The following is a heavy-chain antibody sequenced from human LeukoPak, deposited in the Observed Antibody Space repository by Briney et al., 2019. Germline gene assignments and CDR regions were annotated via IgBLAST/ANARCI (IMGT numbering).Heavy chain of an antibody. CDR3: ASRTYYGSGPDY. D-gene: IGHD3-10*01. CDR2: FFYRGST. CDR1: GGSVNSFY. Sequence: SETLSLTCTVSGGSVNSFYWSWIRQPPGKGLEWIGYFFYRGSTNYNPSLKSRVSISADTSKNQFSLKLSSVTAADTAVYYCASRTYYGSGPDYGGQGTLVTVSS. V-gene: IGHV4-59*08. J-gene: IGHJ4*02.